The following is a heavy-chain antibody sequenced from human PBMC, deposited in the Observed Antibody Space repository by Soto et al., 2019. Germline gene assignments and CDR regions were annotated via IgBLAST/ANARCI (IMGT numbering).Heavy chain of an antibody. Sequence: SETLSLTCAVYGGSGGSFSGYYWSWIRQPPGKGLEWIGEINHSGSTNYNPSLKSRVTISVDTSKNQFSLRLSSVTAADTAVYYCARHSRAVSYYGMDVWGQGTTVTVSS. D-gene: IGHD4-4*01. CDR3: ARHSRAVSYYGMDV. J-gene: IGHJ6*02. CDR1: GGSGGSFSGYY. V-gene: IGHV4-34*01. CDR2: INHSGST.